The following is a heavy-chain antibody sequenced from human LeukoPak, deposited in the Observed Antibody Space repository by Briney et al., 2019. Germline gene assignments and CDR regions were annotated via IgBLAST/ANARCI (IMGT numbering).Heavy chain of an antibody. J-gene: IGHJ6*02. D-gene: IGHD3-3*01. V-gene: IGHV1-69*01. Sequence: SVKVSCKASGGTFSSYAISWVRQAPGQGLEWMGGIIPIFGTANYAQKFQGRVTITADESTSTVYMELSSLRSEDTAVYYCATPGTKLEWLLKDSYYYGMDVWGQGTTVTVSS. CDR1: GGTFSSYA. CDR3: ATPGTKLEWLLKDSYYYGMDV. CDR2: IIPIFGTA.